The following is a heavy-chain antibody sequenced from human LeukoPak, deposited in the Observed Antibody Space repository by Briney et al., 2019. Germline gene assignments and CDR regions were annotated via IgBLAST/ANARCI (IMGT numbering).Heavy chain of an antibody. J-gene: IGHJ4*02. CDR1: GVSVGSAGYY. Sequence: PSETLSLTCSVSGVSVGSAGYYWTWIRQPPGKGLEWIGYMYYTANSSYNPFLKSRVTMSLDPSQNEFSLRLTSVTAADTAVYYCARSQSQSGSYRYYFAYWGQGILVTVS. V-gene: IGHV4-61*08. D-gene: IGHD1-26*01. CDR3: ARSQSQSGSYRYYFAY. CDR2: MYYTANS.